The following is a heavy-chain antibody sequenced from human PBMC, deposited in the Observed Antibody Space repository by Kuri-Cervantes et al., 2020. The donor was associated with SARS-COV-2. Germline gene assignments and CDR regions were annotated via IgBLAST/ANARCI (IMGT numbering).Heavy chain of an antibody. Sequence: GSLRLSCTVSGGSISSYYWSWIRQPPGKGLEWIGYIYYSGSTNYNPSLKSRVTISVDTSKNQFSLKLSSVTAADTAVYYCARSIAAAGPIDHWGQGTLVTVSS. J-gene: IGHJ4*02. CDR2: IYYSGST. CDR3: ARSIAAAGPIDH. CDR1: GGSISSYY. D-gene: IGHD6-13*01. V-gene: IGHV4-59*12.